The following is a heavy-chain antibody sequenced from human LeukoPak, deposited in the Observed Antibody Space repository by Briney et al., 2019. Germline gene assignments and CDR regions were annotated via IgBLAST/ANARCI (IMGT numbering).Heavy chain of an antibody. J-gene: IGHJ4*02. Sequence: GGSLRLSCAASGFTFSSYAMSWVRQAPGKGLEWVSAISGSGGSTYYADPVKGRFTISRDNSKNTLYLQMNSLRAEDTAVYYCAGQDGYNGNDYWGQGTLVTVSS. D-gene: IGHD5-24*01. CDR3: AGQDGYNGNDY. V-gene: IGHV3-23*01. CDR2: ISGSGGST. CDR1: GFTFSSYA.